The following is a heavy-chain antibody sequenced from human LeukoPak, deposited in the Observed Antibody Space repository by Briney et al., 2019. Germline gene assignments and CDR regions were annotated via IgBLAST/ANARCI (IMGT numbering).Heavy chain of an antibody. J-gene: IGHJ1*01. CDR1: GFTFSTYA. D-gene: IGHD1-7*01. V-gene: IGHV3-23*01. Sequence: GGSLRLSCAASGFTFSTYAMSWVRRAPGKGLEWVSAIRGSGDDTYYADSVKGRFTISRDNSKNMLYLQMNSLRVEDTAVYYCAKAHDDWNYVYFRHWGQGTLVTVSS. CDR3: AKAHDDWNYVYFRH. CDR2: IRGSGDDT.